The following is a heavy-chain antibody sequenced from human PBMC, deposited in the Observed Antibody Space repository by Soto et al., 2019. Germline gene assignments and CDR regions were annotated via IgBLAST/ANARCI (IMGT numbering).Heavy chain of an antibody. CDR3: ARDDEYSGNGMDV. CDR2: ILNDGSNR. CDR1: GFTFSNYG. Sequence: QVQLVESGGGVVQPGRSLTLSCAASGFTFSNYGMHWVRQAPGKGLEWVAVILNDGSNRYHADSVKDRFTISRDNSKNTLDLQMNSLRAEDTAVDYCARDDEYSGNGMDVWGQGTTVTVS. J-gene: IGHJ6*02. D-gene: IGHD3-10*01. V-gene: IGHV3-33*01.